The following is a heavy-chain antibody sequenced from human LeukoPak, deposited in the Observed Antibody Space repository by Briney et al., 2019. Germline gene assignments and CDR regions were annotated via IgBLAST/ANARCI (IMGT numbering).Heavy chain of an antibody. CDR2: IYYSGST. CDR3: ARDDYGGNSPYYYYMDV. V-gene: IGHV4-59*01. Sequence: PSETLSLTCTVSGGSISSYYWSLIRQPPGKGLEWIGYIYYSGSTNYNPSLKSRDTISVDTSKNQFSLKLSSVTAADTAVYYCARDDYGGNSPYYYYMDVWGKGTTVTVSS. J-gene: IGHJ6*03. D-gene: IGHD4-23*01. CDR1: GGSISSYY.